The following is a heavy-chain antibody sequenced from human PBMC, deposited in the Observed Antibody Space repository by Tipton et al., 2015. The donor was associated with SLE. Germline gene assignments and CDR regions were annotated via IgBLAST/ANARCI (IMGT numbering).Heavy chain of an antibody. Sequence: QSGPEVKKPGSSVKVSCKASGGTFSSYAISWVRQAPGQGLEWMGGIIPIFGTANYAQKFQGRVTITADESTSTAYMELSSLRSEDTAVYYCARDGVMCSSTSCYTAMDVWGKGATVTVSS. CDR1: GGTFSSYA. V-gene: IGHV1-69*01. J-gene: IGHJ6*04. CDR3: ARDGVMCSSTSCYTAMDV. D-gene: IGHD2-2*01. CDR2: IIPIFGTA.